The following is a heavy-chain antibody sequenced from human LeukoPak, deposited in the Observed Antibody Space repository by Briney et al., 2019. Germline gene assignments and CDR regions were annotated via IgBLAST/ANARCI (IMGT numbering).Heavy chain of an antibody. CDR3: AKGDGYYYYGMDV. CDR1: GFTFSSYG. V-gene: IGHV3-30*18. Sequence: GGSLRLSCAASGFTFSSYGMHWVRQAPGQGLEWVAVISFDGKNKYFADSVRGRFIISRDNSKNTLYLQMNSLRVEDTAVYYCAKGDGYYYYGMDVWGQRTTLTVSS. J-gene: IGHJ6*02. CDR2: ISFDGKNK.